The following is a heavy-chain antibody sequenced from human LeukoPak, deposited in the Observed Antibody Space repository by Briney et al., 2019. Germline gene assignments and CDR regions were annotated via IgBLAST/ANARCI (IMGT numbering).Heavy chain of an antibody. V-gene: IGHV4-34*01. CDR2: INHSGST. J-gene: IGHJ5*02. Sequence: PSETLSLTCAVYGGSFSGYYRSWIRQPPGKGLEWIGEINHSGSTNYNPSLKSRVTISVDTSKNQFSLKLSSVAAADTAVYYCARLLYYDGSGYPNWFDPWGQGTLVTVSS. CDR3: ARLLYYDGSGYPNWFDP. D-gene: IGHD3-22*01. CDR1: GGSFSGYY.